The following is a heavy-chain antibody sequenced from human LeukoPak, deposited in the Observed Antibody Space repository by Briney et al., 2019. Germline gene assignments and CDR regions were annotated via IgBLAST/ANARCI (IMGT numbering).Heavy chain of an antibody. J-gene: IGHJ4*02. D-gene: IGHD5-18*01. CDR2: INHSGST. V-gene: IGHV4-34*01. CDR1: GGSLGGYY. Sequence: SETLSLTCAVYGGSLGGYYGSWIPHPPGKGLKWMGEINHSGSTNYNPSLKSRVTISVDTSKNQFSLKLSSVTAADTAVYYCARKPWIQLWSFFDYWGQGTLVTVSS. CDR3: ARKPWIQLWSFFDY.